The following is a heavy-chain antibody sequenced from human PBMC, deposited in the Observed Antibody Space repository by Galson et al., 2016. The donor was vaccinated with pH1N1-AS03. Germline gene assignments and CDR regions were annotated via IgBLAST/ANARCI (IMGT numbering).Heavy chain of an antibody. J-gene: IGHJ4*02. Sequence: CAISGDSVSSNTVAWNWIRLSPSRGLEWLGRTYHRSKWYTDYGLSVERRLTITSDTSKNLVSLQLNSLTPEDSAIYYCGRVRSFTSNWYGPIDYWGQGTRVTVSS. D-gene: IGHD3-3*01. CDR2: TYHRSKWYT. CDR1: GDSVSSNTVA. CDR3: GRVRSFTSNWYGPIDY. V-gene: IGHV6-1*01.